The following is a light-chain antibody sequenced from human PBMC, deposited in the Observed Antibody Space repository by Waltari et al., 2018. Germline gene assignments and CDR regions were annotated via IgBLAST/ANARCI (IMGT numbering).Light chain of an antibody. V-gene: IGKV1-5*03. J-gene: IGKJ2*01. CDR2: KAS. Sequence: DIQMTQSPSTLSASVGDRVTITCRASQSVSNWLAWYQQKPGKAPKLLIYKASTLESGVSSRFSGSGSGTEFTLTISSLQPDDFATYYCQQYNSYPYTFGQGTKLEI. CDR3: QQYNSYPYT. CDR1: QSVSNW.